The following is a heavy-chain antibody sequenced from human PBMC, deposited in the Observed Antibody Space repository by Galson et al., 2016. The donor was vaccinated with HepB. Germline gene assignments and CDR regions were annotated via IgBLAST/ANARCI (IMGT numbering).Heavy chain of an antibody. CDR1: GGSISYYY. CDR3: ARDLLGYGDAFDI. D-gene: IGHD3-22*01. J-gene: IGHJ3*02. Sequence: SETLSLTCNVSGGSISYYYWSWIRHSPGKGLEWIGYTYYTGSTTYNPSLESRVSISVDTSKNQFSLRLTSVTAADTAIYYCARDLLGYGDAFDIWGQGTMVTVSS. CDR2: TYYTGST. V-gene: IGHV4-59*01.